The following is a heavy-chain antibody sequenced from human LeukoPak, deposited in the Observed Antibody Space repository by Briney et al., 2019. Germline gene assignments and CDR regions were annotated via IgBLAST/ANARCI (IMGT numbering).Heavy chain of an antibody. D-gene: IGHD1-26*01. CDR2: ISGRGGST. V-gene: IGHV3-23*01. J-gene: IGHJ4*02. Sequence: GGSLRLSCAASGFTFSSYAMSWVRQAPGKGLEWVSAISGRGGSTYYADSVKGRFTISRDNSKNTLYLQMNSLRAEDTAVYYCARAPGWVYYFDYWGQGTLVTVSS. CDR1: GFTFSSYA. CDR3: ARAPGWVYYFDY.